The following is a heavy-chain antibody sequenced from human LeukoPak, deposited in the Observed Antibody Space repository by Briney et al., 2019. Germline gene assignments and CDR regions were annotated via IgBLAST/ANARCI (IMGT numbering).Heavy chain of an antibody. CDR1: GGSISSYY. J-gene: IGHJ4*02. D-gene: IGHD1-26*01. CDR2: ISGSGGST. CDR3: AKDVSFRVGAIVS. V-gene: IGHV3-23*01. Sequence: EALSLTCTVSGGSISSYYWSWGRQAPGTGLEWVSAISGSGGSTYYADSVKGRFTISRDNSRNTLYLQMNSLRAEAPAGYYCAKDVSFRVGAIVSWGPGTLVTVSS.